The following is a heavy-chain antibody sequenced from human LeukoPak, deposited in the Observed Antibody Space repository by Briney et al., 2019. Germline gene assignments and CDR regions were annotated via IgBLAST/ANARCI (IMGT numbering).Heavy chain of an antibody. CDR3: ARSTNYYHYYMDV. D-gene: IGHD5-24*01. CDR1: GFTFSSYW. J-gene: IGHJ6*03. Sequence: PGGSLRLSCAASGFTFSSYWMSWVRQAPGKGLEWVANIKQDGSEKYYVDSVKGRFTISRDNAKNSLYLQMNSLRAEDTAVYYCARSTNYYHYYMDVWGKGTTVTVFS. CDR2: IKQDGSEK. V-gene: IGHV3-7*01.